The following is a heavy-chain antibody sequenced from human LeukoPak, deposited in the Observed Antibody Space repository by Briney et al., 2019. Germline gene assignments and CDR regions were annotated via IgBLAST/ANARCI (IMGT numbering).Heavy chain of an antibody. J-gene: IGHJ4*02. CDR1: GGSFSGYY. Sequence: SETLSLTCAVYGGSFSGYYWSWIRQPPGKGLEWIGEINHSGSTNYNPSLKSRVTIPVDTSKNQFSLKLSSVTAADTAVYYCAGLNLGKLPPGIAAAGTPVVFDYWGQGTLVTVSS. V-gene: IGHV4-34*01. CDR3: AGLNLGKLPPGIAAAGTPVVFDY. D-gene: IGHD6-13*01. CDR2: INHSGST.